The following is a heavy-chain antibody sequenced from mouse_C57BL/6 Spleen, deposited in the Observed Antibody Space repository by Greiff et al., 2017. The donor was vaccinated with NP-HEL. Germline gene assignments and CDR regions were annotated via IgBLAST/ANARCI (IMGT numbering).Heavy chain of an antibody. J-gene: IGHJ2*01. CDR2: IDPANGNT. Sequence: EVQLQQSVAELVRPGASVKLSCIASGFNIKNTYMHWVKQRPEQGLEWIGRIDPANGNTKYAPKFQGKATITADTSSKTAYLHLISLTSEDTAIYYCASLTIGRLYFDYWGQGTTLTVSS. V-gene: IGHV14-3*01. CDR3: ASLTIGRLYFDY. CDR1: GFNIKNTY. D-gene: IGHD2-14*01.